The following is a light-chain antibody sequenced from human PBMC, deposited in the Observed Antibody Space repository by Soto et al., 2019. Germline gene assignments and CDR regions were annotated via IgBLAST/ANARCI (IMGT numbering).Light chain of an antibody. V-gene: IGKV3-20*01. CDR1: QSVRSNY. CDR2: GAS. Sequence: DIVLTQSPGTLSLSPGERATLSCRASQSVRSNYLAWYQQKPGQAPRLLIYGASTRATGIPDRFSGSGSATDFPLTISRLEAEDFAVYYCQQYGTSPPLTFGGGTNVELK. CDR3: QQYGTSPPLT. J-gene: IGKJ4*01.